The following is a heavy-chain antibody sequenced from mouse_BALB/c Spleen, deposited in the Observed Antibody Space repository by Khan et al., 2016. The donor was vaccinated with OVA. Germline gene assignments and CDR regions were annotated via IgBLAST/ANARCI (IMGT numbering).Heavy chain of an antibody. CDR1: GYSITSGYF. V-gene: IGHV3-6*02. CDR3: ARGGSAGPAWFAY. Sequence: EVQLQESGPGLVKPSQSLSLTCSVTGYSITSGYFWNWIRQFPGNNLEWLGYIRYDGDSNYNPSLKNRISITRDPSKNQFFLQLNSVTPEDTATYYCARGGSAGPAWFAYWGQGTLVTVSA. CDR2: IRYDGDS. J-gene: IGHJ3*01. D-gene: IGHD3-1*01.